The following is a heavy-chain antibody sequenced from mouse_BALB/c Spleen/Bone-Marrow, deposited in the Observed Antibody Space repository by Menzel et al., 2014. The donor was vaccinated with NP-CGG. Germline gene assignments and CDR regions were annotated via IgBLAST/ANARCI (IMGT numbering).Heavy chain of an antibody. J-gene: IGHJ4*01. CDR1: GFGFSRYW. V-gene: IGHV4-1*02. CDR2: INPDSSTI. CDR3: ARTEVRRGYYAMDY. Sequence: EVKLMESGGGLVQPGGSLKLSCAASGFGFSRYWMSWVRQAPGKGLEWIGEINPDSSTINYTPSLKDKFIISRDNAKNTLYLQMSKVRSEDTALYYCARTEVRRGYYAMDYWGQGTSVTVSS. D-gene: IGHD2-14*01.